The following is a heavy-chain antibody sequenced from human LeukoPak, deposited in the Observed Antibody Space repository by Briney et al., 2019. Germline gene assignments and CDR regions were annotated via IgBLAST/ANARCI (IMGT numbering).Heavy chain of an antibody. CDR3: ASPLLYCSSTSCYGDY. J-gene: IGHJ4*02. CDR1: GFTFSSYA. CDR2: ISSSGSTI. D-gene: IGHD2-2*01. Sequence: PGGSLRLSCAASGFTFSSYAMSWVRQAPGKGLEWVSYISSSGSTIYYADSVKGRFTISRDNAKNSLYLQMNSLRAEDTAVYYCASPLLYCSSTSCYGDYWGQGTLVTVSS. V-gene: IGHV3-48*04.